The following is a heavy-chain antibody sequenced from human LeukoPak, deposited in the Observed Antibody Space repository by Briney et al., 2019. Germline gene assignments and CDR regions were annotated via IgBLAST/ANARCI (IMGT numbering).Heavy chain of an antibody. CDR2: IYPGDSDT. J-gene: IGHJ4*02. D-gene: IGHD5-12*01. CDR3: ARQGYSGYDYVLSFGYSGSYPFYY. V-gene: IGHV5-51*01. Sequence: GESLKISCKGSGYSFTSYWIGWVRQMPGKGLEWMGIIYPGDSDTRYSPSFQGQVTISADKSTSTAYLQWSSLKASDTAMYYCARQGYSGYDYVLSFGYSGSYPFYYWGQGNLVTGSS. CDR1: GYSFTSYW.